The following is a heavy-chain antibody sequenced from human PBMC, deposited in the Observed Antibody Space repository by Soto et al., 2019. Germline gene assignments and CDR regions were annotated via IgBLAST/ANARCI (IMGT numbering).Heavy chain of an antibody. D-gene: IGHD2-2*01. J-gene: IGHJ3*02. CDR3: ARVGVGHYAFYI. V-gene: IGHV3-74*01. Sequence: PGGSLRLSCAASGFTFSSYWMHWVRQAPGKGLVWVSRINSDGSTTTYADSVKGRFTISRDNAKNTQYLQMNSLRAEDTAVYYCARVGVGHYAFYIWGQGTMVTVS. CDR2: INSDGSTT. CDR1: GFTFSSYW.